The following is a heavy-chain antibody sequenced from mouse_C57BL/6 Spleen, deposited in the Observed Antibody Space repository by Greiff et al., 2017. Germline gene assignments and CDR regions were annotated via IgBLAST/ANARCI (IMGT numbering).Heavy chain of an antibody. D-gene: IGHD1-1*01. CDR3: ARRIYDYYGSSRFAY. CDR2: INPSNGGT. Sequence: QVQLQQPGTELVKPGASVKLSCKASGYTFTSYWMHWVKQRPGQGLEWIGNINPSNGGTNYNEKFKSKATLTVDKSSSTDYMQLSSLTSEDSAVYYCARRIYDYYGSSRFAYWGQGTLVTVSA. J-gene: IGHJ3*01. CDR1: GYTFTSYW. V-gene: IGHV1-53*01.